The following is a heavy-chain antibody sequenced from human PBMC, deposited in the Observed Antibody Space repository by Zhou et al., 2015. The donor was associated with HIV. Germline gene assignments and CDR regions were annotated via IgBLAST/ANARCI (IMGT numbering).Heavy chain of an antibody. V-gene: IGHV1-69*02. CDR3: ARGGDGTMIDLN. J-gene: IGHJ4*02. Sequence: QVQLVQSGAEVKKPGSSVKVSCKASGGTFSSYTISWVRQAPGQGLEWMGRIIPILGIANYAQKFQGRVTITADKSTSTAYMELSSLRSEDTAVYYCARGGDGTMIDLNWGQGTLVTVSS. D-gene: IGHD3-22*01. CDR2: IIPILGIA. CDR1: GGTFSSYT.